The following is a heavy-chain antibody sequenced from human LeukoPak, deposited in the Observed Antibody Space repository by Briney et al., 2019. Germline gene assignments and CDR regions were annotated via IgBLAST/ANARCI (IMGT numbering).Heavy chain of an antibody. D-gene: IGHD2-2*01. J-gene: IGHJ4*02. Sequence: SETLSLTCTVSGGSISSYYWSWIRQPPGKGLEWIGYIYYSGSAYYNPSLESRVTISVATSKNQFSLNLSSVTAADTAVYYCATVPAAIRAVDYWGQGTLVTVSS. V-gene: IGHV4-59*12. CDR3: ATVPAAIRAVDY. CDR1: GGSISSYY. CDR2: IYYSGSA.